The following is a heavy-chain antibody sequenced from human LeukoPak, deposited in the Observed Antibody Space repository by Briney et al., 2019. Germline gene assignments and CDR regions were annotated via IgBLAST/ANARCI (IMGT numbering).Heavy chain of an antibody. Sequence: GGSLRLSCAASGFTFSSYSMNWVRQAPGKGLEWVSYISSSSSTIYYADSVKGRFTISRDNAKNSLYLQMNSLRAEDTAVYYCAAASESSGLDYWGQGTLVTVSS. CDR1: GFTFSSYS. J-gene: IGHJ4*02. CDR3: AAASESSGLDY. V-gene: IGHV3-48*01. D-gene: IGHD3-22*01. CDR2: ISSSSSTI.